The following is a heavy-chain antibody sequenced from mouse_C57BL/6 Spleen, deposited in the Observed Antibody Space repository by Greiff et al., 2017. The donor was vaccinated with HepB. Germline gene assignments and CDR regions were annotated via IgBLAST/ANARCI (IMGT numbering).Heavy chain of an antibody. D-gene: IGHD2-2*01. CDR1: GYTFTDYY. J-gene: IGHJ4*01. CDR3: AKSSFDYGYEGYYAMAY. Sequence: QVQLKQSGPELVKPGASVKISCKASGYTFTDYYINWVKQRPGQGLEWIGWIFPGSGSTYYNEKFKGKATLTVYKSSSTAYMLLSSLTSEDSAVYFCAKSSFDYGYEGYYAMAYWGQGTSVTVSS. V-gene: IGHV1-75*01. CDR2: IFPGSGST.